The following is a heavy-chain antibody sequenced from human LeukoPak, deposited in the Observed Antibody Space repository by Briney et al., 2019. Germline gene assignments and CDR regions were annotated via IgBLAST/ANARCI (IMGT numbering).Heavy chain of an antibody. J-gene: IGHJ4*02. V-gene: IGHV3-30-3*01. D-gene: IGHD6-13*01. CDR2: ISYDGSNK. Sequence: GGSQRLSCAASGFTFSSYAMHWVRQAPGKGLEWVAVISYDGSNKYYADSVKGRFTISRDNSKNTLYLQMNSLRAEDTAVYYCARDARASAAGTFDYWGQGTLVTVSS. CDR3: ARDARASAAGTFDY. CDR1: GFTFSSYA.